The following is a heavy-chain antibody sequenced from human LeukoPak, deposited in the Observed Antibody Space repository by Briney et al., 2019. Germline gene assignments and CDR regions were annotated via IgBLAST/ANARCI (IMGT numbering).Heavy chain of an antibody. CDR2: INHSGST. D-gene: IGHD2-8*01. Sequence: SETLSLTCTVSGGSISSYYWSWIRQPPGKGLEWIGEINHSGSTNYNPSLKSRVTISVDTSKNQFSLKLSSVTAADTAVYYCARKWADYWGQGTLVTVSS. J-gene: IGHJ4*02. CDR3: ARKWADY. V-gene: IGHV4-34*01. CDR1: GGSISSYY.